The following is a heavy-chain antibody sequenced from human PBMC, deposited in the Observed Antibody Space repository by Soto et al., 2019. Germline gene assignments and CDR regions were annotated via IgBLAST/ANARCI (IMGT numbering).Heavy chain of an antibody. V-gene: IGHV3-72*01. CDR1: GFSLSDHY. Sequence: EVQLVESGGGLVQPGGSLRLSCAASGFSLSDHYVDWVRQAPGKGLEWVGRSRNKAKSYTTDYAASVTGRFTVSRNESKNSLSLQMYGLKTEDTAVYYCARVYLVAKNEVVKLFAYWGQGTLVTVSS. D-gene: IGHD2-8*02. CDR2: SRNKAKSYTT. J-gene: IGHJ4*02. CDR3: ARVYLVAKNEVVKLFAY.